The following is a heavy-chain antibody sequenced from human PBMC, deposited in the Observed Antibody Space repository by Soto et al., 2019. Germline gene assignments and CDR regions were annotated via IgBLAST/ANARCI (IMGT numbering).Heavy chain of an antibody. CDR3: TTGIYYDILTGYHNVAY. CDR2: ISGTGGNT. Sequence: LRLSCAASGFTFSSYTMMWVRQAPGRGLEWVSGISGTGGNTYYADSVKGRFTISRDDSKNTVYLQMNSLKTEDTAVYYCTTGIYYDILTGYHNVAYWGQGTLVTVSS. V-gene: IGHV3-23*01. CDR1: GFTFSSYT. D-gene: IGHD3-9*01. J-gene: IGHJ4*02.